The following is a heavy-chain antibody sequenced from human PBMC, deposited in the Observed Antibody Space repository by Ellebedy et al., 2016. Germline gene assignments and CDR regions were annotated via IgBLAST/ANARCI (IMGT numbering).Heavy chain of an antibody. Sequence: SETLSLTXTVSGGSINSSTYYWGWIRQPPGKGLEWIGTIYYRGSTYYNPSLKSRVTISVDTSKNQFSLNLNFVTAADTAVYYCARRTTFWSGFFDFWGQGNLVTVSS. J-gene: IGHJ4*02. CDR2: IYYRGST. V-gene: IGHV4-39*07. CDR1: GGSINSSTYY. CDR3: ARRTTFWSGFFDF. D-gene: IGHD3-3*01.